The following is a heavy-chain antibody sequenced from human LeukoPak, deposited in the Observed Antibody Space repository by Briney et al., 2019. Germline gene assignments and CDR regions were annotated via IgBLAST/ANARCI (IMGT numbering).Heavy chain of an antibody. Sequence: TGGSLRLSCAASGFTFSSYAMSWVRQAPGKGLEWVSAISGSGGSTYSADSVKGRFTISRDNSKNTLYLQMNSLRAEDTAVYYCAREGVVGIHNWFDPWGQGTLVTVSS. CDR2: ISGSGGST. V-gene: IGHV3-23*01. J-gene: IGHJ5*02. CDR1: GFTFSSYA. D-gene: IGHD1-26*01. CDR3: AREGVVGIHNWFDP.